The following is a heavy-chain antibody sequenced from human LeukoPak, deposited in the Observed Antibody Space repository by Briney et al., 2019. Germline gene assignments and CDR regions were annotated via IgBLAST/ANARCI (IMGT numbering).Heavy chain of an antibody. V-gene: IGHV4-38-2*02. D-gene: IGHD3-22*01. CDR2: IYHSGST. Sequence: PSETLSLTCTVSGYSISSGYYWGWIRQPPGKGLEWIGSIYHSGSTNYNPSLKSRVTISVDTSKNQFSLKLSSVTAADTAVYYCARRSRRVVVIMIRDGFDYWGQGTLVTVSS. CDR3: ARRSRRVVVIMIRDGFDY. CDR1: GYSISSGYY. J-gene: IGHJ4*02.